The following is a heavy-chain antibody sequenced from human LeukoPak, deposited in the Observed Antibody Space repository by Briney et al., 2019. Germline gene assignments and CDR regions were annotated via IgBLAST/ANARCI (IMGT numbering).Heavy chain of an antibody. CDR1: GGTFSSYA. CDR2: IIPIFGTA. CDR3: ASDTTYYYGSGSSQFDY. Sequence: SAKVSCKASGGTFSSYAISWVRQAPGQGLEWMGGIIPIFGTANYAQKFQGRVTITADESTSTAYMELSSLRSEDTAVYYCASDTTYYYGSGSSQFDYWGQGTLVTVSS. J-gene: IGHJ4*02. D-gene: IGHD3-10*01. V-gene: IGHV1-69*13.